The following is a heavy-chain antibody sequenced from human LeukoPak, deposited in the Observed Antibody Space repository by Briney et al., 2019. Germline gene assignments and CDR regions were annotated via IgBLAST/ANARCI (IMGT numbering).Heavy chain of an antibody. CDR2: ISGSGGST. CDR1: GFTFSSYA. CDR3: AKDIAQGYTFGSIEQDY. J-gene: IGHJ4*02. V-gene: IGHV3-23*01. D-gene: IGHD5-18*01. Sequence: PGGSLRLSCAASGFTFSSYAMSWVRQAPGKGLEWVSAISGSGGSTYYADSVKGRFTISRDNSKDTLPLQVNSLRAEDTAVYYCAKDIAQGYTFGSIEQDYWGQGTLVPVSS.